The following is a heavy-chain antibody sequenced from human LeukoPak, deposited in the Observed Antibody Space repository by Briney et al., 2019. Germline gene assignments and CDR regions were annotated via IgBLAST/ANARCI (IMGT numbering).Heavy chain of an antibody. CDR2: IRSDGSDT. CDR1: GFTFGSFS. V-gene: IGHV3-74*01. CDR3: ARDWFHAIDY. J-gene: IGHJ4*02. D-gene: IGHD2/OR15-2a*01. Sequence: GGSLRLSCAASGFTFGSFSMSWVRQAPGKGLVWVSRIRSDGSDTRYAESVKGRFTISRDNAKNTLYLQMNSLRAEDTAVYYCARDWFHAIDYWGQGTLVTVSS.